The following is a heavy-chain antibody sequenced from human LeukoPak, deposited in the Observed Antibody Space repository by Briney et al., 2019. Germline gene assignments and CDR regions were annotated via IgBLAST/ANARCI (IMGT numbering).Heavy chain of an antibody. CDR3: AREPYSSSWIFDY. CDR1: GFTFSSYW. J-gene: IGHJ4*02. Sequence: PGGSLRLSCAAPGFTFSSYWMSWVRQAPGKGLEWVANIKQDGSEKYYVDSVKGRFTISRDNAKNSLYLQMNSLRAEDTAVYYCAREPYSSSWIFDYWGQGTLVTVSS. CDR2: IKQDGSEK. V-gene: IGHV3-7*01. D-gene: IGHD6-13*01.